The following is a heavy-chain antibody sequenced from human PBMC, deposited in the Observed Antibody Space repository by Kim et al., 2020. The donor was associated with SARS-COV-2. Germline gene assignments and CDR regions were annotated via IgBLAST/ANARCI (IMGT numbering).Heavy chain of an antibody. CDR2: ISYDGSNK. Sequence: GGSLRPSCAASGFTFSSYAMHWVRQAPGKGLEWVAVISYDGSNKYYADSVKGRFTISRDNSKNTLYLQMNSLRAEDTAVYYCEMVPDFRDIWGQGTMVTVSS. CDR1: GFTFSSYA. J-gene: IGHJ3*02. CDR3: EMVPDFRDI. V-gene: IGHV3-30*04. D-gene: IGHD2-15*01.